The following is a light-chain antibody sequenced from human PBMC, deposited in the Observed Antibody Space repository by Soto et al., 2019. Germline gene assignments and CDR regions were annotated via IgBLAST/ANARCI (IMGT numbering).Light chain of an antibody. CDR2: EVT. J-gene: IGLJ1*01. V-gene: IGLV2-8*01. CDR3: ASYAGGNQV. CDR1: SSDVGGYDY. Sequence: QSVLTQPPSASGSPGQSVTISCTGTSSDVGGYDYVSWYQHHPGKAPKLMIYEVTKRPLGVPDRFSGSKSGNTASLTVSGLLAEDEADYYCASYAGGNQVFGTGTKVTVL.